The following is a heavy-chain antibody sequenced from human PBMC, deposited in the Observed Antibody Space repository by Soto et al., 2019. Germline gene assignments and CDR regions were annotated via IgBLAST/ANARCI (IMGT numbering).Heavy chain of an antibody. Sequence: SETLSLTCTVSGGSISSGGYYWSCIRQHPGKGLEGIGYIYYSGSTYYNPSLKSRVTISVDTSKNQFSLKLSSVTAADTAVYYCASLPAAGGYYPRDAFDIWGQGTMVTVSS. CDR3: ASLPAAGGYYPRDAFDI. CDR1: GGSISSGGYY. J-gene: IGHJ3*02. D-gene: IGHD3-10*01. CDR2: IYYSGST. V-gene: IGHV4-31*03.